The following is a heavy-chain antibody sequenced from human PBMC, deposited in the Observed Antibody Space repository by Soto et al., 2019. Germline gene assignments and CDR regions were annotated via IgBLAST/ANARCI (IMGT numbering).Heavy chain of an antibody. CDR1: RFSFNSYA. D-gene: IGHD2-15*01. J-gene: IGHJ5*02. V-gene: IGHV3-23*01. CDR2: ISGSGGST. Sequence: GGTLRLSCAASRFSFNSYAISCVRQSLGKRLAWVSAISGSGGSTYYADSVKGRFTISRDNSKNTLYLQMNSLRAEDTAAYYRVKTAVPADIVSWYDPWGRGTLVIVSS. CDR3: VKTAVPADIVSWYDP.